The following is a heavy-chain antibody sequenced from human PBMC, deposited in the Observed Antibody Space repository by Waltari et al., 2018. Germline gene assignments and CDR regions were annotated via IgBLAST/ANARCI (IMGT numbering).Heavy chain of an antibody. CDR3: ARDRGSGLYLDT. D-gene: IGHD2-15*01. CDR1: GDSMNYW. CDR2: VLGSGRT. Sequence: QLQLQESGPGLVKPSGTLSLICAVSGDSMNYWWSWVRQPPGKGLEWIGQVLGSGRTNYNPSFASRVTISRDTSTHQFALKMCSATAADTALYYCARDRGSGLYLDTWGQGILVTVSP. V-gene: IGHV4-4*02. J-gene: IGHJ4*02.